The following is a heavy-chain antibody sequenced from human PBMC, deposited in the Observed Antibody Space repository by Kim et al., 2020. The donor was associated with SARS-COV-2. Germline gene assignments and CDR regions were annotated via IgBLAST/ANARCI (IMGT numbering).Heavy chain of an antibody. CDR2: INPNSGGT. V-gene: IGHV1-2*02. Sequence: ASVKVSCKASGYTFTAYYMHWVRQAPGQGLEWMGWINPNSGGTNYAQKFQGRGTMTRDTSISTAYMELSRLRSDDTAVYYCARRGLSMDYYYGMDVWGQGTTVTVSS. D-gene: IGHD3-10*01. CDR1: GYTFTAYY. CDR3: ARRGLSMDYYYGMDV. J-gene: IGHJ6*02.